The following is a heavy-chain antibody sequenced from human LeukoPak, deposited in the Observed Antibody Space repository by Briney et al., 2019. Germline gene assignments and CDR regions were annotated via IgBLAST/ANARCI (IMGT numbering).Heavy chain of an antibody. CDR1: GASVNDYY. J-gene: IGHJ4*02. Sequence: SETLSLTCTVSGASVNDYYWTWIRQPPGKGLEWIGFISYSGSTKYNPSLKTRVTISTDTFKNQFSLILISVTAADTAVYYCARDLDWNYADYWGQGTLVTVSS. CDR2: ISYSGST. CDR3: ARDLDWNYADY. V-gene: IGHV4-59*02. D-gene: IGHD1-7*01.